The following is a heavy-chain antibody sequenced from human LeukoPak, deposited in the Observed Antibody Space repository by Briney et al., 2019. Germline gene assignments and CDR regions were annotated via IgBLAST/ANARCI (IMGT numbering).Heavy chain of an antibody. Sequence: GGSLRLSCAASGFTFSSYAMSWVRQAPGKGLEWVSAISGSGGSTYYADSVKGRFTISRDNSKNTLYLQMNSLRAEDTAVYYCAKDVYYYDSSGYYTWGQGTLVTVSS. J-gene: IGHJ5*02. D-gene: IGHD3-22*01. CDR3: AKDVYYYDSSGYYT. CDR1: GFTFSSYA. CDR2: ISGSGGST. V-gene: IGHV3-23*01.